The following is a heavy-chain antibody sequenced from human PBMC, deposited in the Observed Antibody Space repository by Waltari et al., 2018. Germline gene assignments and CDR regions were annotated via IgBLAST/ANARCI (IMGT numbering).Heavy chain of an antibody. Sequence: QVQLVQSGAEVKKPGASVKVSCKSSGYTFSGYYINWVRQAPGQGLEWMGWIKPKNGETNYARKLQGRVTLTRLSSSTTACMELRGLNSDDTAVYYCARDYCSSVDCHHPYGMDVWGQGTTVIGSS. D-gene: IGHD2-2*01. CDR1: GYTFSGYY. CDR3: ARDYCSSVDCHHPYGMDV. J-gene: IGHJ6*02. V-gene: IGHV1-2*02. CDR2: IKPKNGET.